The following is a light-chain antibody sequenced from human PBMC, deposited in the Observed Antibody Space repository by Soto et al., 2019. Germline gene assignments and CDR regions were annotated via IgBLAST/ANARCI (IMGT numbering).Light chain of an antibody. V-gene: IGKV1-27*01. Sequence: HMTHARSSLSACVGGIVTMTCRASQGISNYLAWYQQKPGKVPKVLIYAASTLQSGVPSRFSGSGSGTDFTLTISSLHPEDVATYYCPKYKSDPPWTFGPGSKVDIK. CDR3: PKYKSDPPWT. J-gene: IGKJ1*01. CDR1: QGISNY. CDR2: AAS.